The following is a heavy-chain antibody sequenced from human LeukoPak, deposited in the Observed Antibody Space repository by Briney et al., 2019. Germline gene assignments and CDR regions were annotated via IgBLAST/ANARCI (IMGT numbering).Heavy chain of an antibody. CDR1: GYTFTGYD. V-gene: IGHV1-8*03. J-gene: IGHJ6*03. Sequence: GASVKVSCKASGYTFTGYDINWVRQATGQGLEWMGWMNPNSGNTGYAQKFQGRVTITRNTSISTAYMELSSLRSEDTAVYYCARRGYSYGYDYYYYYMDVWGKGTTVTVSS. CDR2: MNPNSGNT. D-gene: IGHD5-18*01. CDR3: ARRGYSYGYDYYYYYMDV.